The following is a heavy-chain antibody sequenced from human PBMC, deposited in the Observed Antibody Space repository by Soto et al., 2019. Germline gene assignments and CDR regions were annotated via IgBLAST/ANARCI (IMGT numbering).Heavy chain of an antibody. J-gene: IGHJ6*02. D-gene: IGHD2-15*01. CDR1: GYRFTNYW. CDR3: ARHCSGGSCYSRNYYYGMDV. V-gene: IGHV5-51*01. CDR2: IYPDDSDT. Sequence: GESLKISCKCSGYRFTNYWSGWVRQMPGKGLEWMGIIYPDDSDTRYSPSFQGQVTISADKSISTAYLQWSSLKASDTAMYYCARHCSGGSCYSRNYYYGMDVWGQGTTVTVSS.